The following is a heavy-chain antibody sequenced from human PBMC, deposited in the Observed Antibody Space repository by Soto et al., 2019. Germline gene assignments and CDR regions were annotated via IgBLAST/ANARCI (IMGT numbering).Heavy chain of an antibody. V-gene: IGHV3-30-3*01. CDR2: ISYDGNNY. Sequence: GGSLRLSCAASGFTFTTYAMHWVRQAPGKGLEWVAVISYDGNNYYYADSVKGRFIISRDNSTKTLYLQMNSLRAEGTAVYYCAKDRGTGAYYYYGMDVWGQGTTVTVSS. J-gene: IGHJ6*02. CDR3: AKDRGTGAYYYYGMDV. D-gene: IGHD1-1*01. CDR1: GFTFTTYA.